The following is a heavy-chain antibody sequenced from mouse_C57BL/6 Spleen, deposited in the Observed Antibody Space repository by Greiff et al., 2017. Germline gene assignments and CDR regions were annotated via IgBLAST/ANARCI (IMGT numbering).Heavy chain of an antibody. CDR2: INPSTGGT. Sequence: EVKLVESGPELVKPGASVKISCKASGYSFTGYYMNWVKQSPEKSLEWIGEINPSTGGTTYNQKFKAKATLTVDKSSSTAYMQLKSLTSEDSAVYYCAPYYYGSSYEGWYFDVWGTGTTVTVSS. J-gene: IGHJ1*03. CDR1: GYSFTGYY. CDR3: APYYYGSSYEGWYFDV. V-gene: IGHV1-42*01. D-gene: IGHD1-1*01.